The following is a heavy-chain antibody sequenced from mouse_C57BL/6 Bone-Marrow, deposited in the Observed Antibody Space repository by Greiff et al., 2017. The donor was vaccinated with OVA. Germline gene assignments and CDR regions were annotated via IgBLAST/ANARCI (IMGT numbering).Heavy chain of an antibody. CDR3: ARVYGSSPSFDV. CDR2: INPSSGNT. D-gene: IGHD1-1*01. CDR1: GYTFTSYA. J-gene: IGHJ1*03. V-gene: IGHV1-4*01. Sequence: VQLQQSGAELARPGASVKLSCKASGYTFTSYAMHWVKQRPGQGLEWIGYINPSSGNTKYNQKFKDKATLTADESSSTAYMQLSSLASDDSAVYYCARVYGSSPSFDVWGTGTTVTVSS.